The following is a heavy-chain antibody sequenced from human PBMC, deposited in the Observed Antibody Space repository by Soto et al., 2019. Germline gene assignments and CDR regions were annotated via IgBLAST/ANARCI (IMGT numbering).Heavy chain of an antibody. J-gene: IGHJ6*02. CDR1: GFSFNEAW. V-gene: IGHV3-15*07. CDR3: TTGSVEGI. D-gene: IGHD2-15*01. Sequence: EVQLVESAGGLVKPGGSLRLSCVASGFSFNEAWMNWVRQAPGEGLEWVGRIKTSAGGGATDHAAPVQGRFTISRDDSKNALYLHMNSLRTEDTAIYYCTTGSVEGIWGQGTTVPVSS. CDR2: IKTSAGGGAT.